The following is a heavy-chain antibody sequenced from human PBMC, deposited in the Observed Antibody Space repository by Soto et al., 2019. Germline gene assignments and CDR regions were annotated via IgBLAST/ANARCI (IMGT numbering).Heavy chain of an antibody. CDR3: ASATSDSSGIDY. J-gene: IGHJ4*02. CDR1: GFTFSSYA. D-gene: IGHD3-22*01. CDR2: ISYDGSNK. Sequence: GGSLRLSCAASGFTFSSYAMHWVRQAPGKGLEWVAVISYDGSNKYYADSVKGRFTISRDNSKNTLYLQMNSLRAEDTAVYYCASATSDSSGIDYWGQGTLVTVSS. V-gene: IGHV3-30-3*01.